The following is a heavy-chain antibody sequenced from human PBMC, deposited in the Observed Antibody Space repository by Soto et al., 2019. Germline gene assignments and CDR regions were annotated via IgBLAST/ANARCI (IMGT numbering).Heavy chain of an antibody. CDR3: ARALLSHSYDSGGYDSYFHAMDV. CDR1: GGTFSSLD. Sequence: SVKVSCKASGGTFSSLDINWVRQAPGQGLEWMGGITPISETTNYAQIFQGRVSIVADISTSTAYMELSRLRSEDTAVYYCARALLSHSYDSGGYDSYFHAMDVWGQGTPVTVSS. J-gene: IGHJ6*02. CDR2: ITPISETT. V-gene: IGHV1-69*06. D-gene: IGHD3-22*01.